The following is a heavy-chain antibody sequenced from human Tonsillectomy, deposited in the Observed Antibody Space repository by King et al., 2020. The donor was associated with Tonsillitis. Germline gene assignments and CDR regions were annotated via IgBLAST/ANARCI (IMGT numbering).Heavy chain of an antibody. CDR3: AREGPDSSGWRRSIYACNL. V-gene: IGHV3-7*03. CDR2: IQREGSEK. D-gene: IGHD6-19*01. J-gene: IGHJ3*01. Sequence: VQLVESGGGLVQPGGSLRISCAASGFTFDMYWMTWVRQAPGKGLEWVANIQREGSEKYYADTVKGRFTISRDNAGNSLSLQMNTMRAEDTAVYYCAREGPDSSGWRRSIYACNLWGQGTMVTVSS. CDR1: GFTFDMYW.